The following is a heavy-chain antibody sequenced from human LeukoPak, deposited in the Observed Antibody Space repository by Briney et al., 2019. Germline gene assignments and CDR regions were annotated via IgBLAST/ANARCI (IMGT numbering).Heavy chain of an antibody. CDR2: IKQDGSEK. J-gene: IGHJ6*04. CDR3: AELGITMIGGV. CDR1: GFTFSSYW. D-gene: IGHD3-10*02. V-gene: IGHV3-7*01. Sequence: GGSLRLSCAASGFTFSSYWMSWVRQAPGKGLEWVANIKQDGSEKYYVDSVKGRFTISGDNAKNSPYLQMNSLRAEDTAVYYCAELGITMIGGVWGKGTTVTISS.